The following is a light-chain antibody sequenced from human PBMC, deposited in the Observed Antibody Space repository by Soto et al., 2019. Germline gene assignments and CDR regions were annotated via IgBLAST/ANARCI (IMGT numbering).Light chain of an antibody. CDR2: RTS. Sequence: EIVMTQSPATLSVSPGERATLSCRASQSVSSNLAWYQQKPGQAPRLLIYRTSTRATGLPARFSGSGSGTEFPLTISSLQSEDFAVYYCQQYNDWPWTFGLGTKVEIK. J-gene: IGKJ1*01. V-gene: IGKV3-15*01. CDR1: QSVSSN. CDR3: QQYNDWPWT.